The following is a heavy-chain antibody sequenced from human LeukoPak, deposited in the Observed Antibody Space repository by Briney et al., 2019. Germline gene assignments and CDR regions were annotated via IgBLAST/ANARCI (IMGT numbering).Heavy chain of an antibody. D-gene: IGHD5-12*01. CDR3: ARESDLATSPTDGYFDY. CDR1: GGSISSGDYY. J-gene: IGHJ4*02. V-gene: IGHV4-30-4*01. Sequence: SQTLSLTCTVSGGSISSGDYYWSWIRQPPGKGLEWIGYIYYSGSTYYNPSLKSRVTISVDTSKNQFSLKLSSVTAADTAVYYCARESDLATSPTDGYFDYWGQGTLVTVSS. CDR2: IYYSGST.